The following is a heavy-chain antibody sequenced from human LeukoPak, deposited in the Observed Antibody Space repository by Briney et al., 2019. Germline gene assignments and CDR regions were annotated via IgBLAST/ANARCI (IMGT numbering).Heavy chain of an antibody. CDR3: ARVFEGYCSGGSCYPSYYYYGMDV. D-gene: IGHD2-15*01. J-gene: IGHJ6*02. CDR2: INPNSGGT. Sequence: ASVKVSCKASGYTFTGYYMHWVRQAPGQRLEWMGWINPNSGGTNYAQKFQGRVTMTRDTSISTAYMELSRLRSDDTAVYYCARVFEGYCSGGSCYPSYYYYGMDVWGQGTTVTVSS. V-gene: IGHV1-2*02. CDR1: GYTFTGYY.